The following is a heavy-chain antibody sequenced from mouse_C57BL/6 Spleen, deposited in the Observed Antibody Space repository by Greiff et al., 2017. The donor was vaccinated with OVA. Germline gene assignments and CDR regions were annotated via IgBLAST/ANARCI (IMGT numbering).Heavy chain of an antibody. J-gene: IGHJ2*01. V-gene: IGHV6-3*01. CDR3: TVDWDGY. Sequence: DVQLVESGGGLVQPGGSMKLSCVASGFTFSNYWMNWVRQSPEKGLEWVAQIRLKSDNYATHYAESVKGRFTISRDDSKSSVYLQMNNLRAEDTGIYYCTVDWDGYWGQGTTLTVSS. D-gene: IGHD4-1*01. CDR1: GFTFSNYW. CDR2: IRLKSDNYAT.